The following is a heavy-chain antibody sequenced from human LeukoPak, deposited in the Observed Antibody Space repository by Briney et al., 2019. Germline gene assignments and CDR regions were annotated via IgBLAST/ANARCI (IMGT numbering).Heavy chain of an antibody. V-gene: IGHV3-48*01. CDR3: AKDPARIVVVPAAHRFDY. CDR2: ISSSSSTI. CDR1: GFTFSSYA. Sequence: GGSLRLSCAASGFTFSSYAMHWVRQAPGKGLEWVSYISSSSSTIYYADSVKGRFTISRDNSKNTLYLQMNSLRAEDTALYYCAKDPARIVVVPAAHRFDYWGQGTLVTVSS. D-gene: IGHD2-2*01. J-gene: IGHJ4*02.